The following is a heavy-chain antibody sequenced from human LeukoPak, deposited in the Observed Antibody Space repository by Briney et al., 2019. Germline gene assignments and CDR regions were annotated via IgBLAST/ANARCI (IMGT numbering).Heavy chain of an antibody. Sequence: GASVKVSCKESGYTFIGYYIHWLRQAPGQELEWMGWINPSNGGTNYAQRFQGRVAMTRDTSISTAYMEMSRLTFDDTAVYYCASGPTLGTTHPYFDYWGQGTLVTVSS. CDR1: GYTFIGYY. V-gene: IGHV1-2*02. D-gene: IGHD1-1*01. CDR3: ASGPTLGTTHPYFDY. CDR2: INPSNGGT. J-gene: IGHJ4*02.